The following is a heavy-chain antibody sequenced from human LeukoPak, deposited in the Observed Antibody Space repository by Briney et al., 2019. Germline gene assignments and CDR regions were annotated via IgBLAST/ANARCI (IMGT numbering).Heavy chain of an antibody. CDR1: GGSISSGDYY. V-gene: IGHV4-30-4*01. Sequence: PSETLSLTCTVSGGSISSGDYYWSWIRQPPGKGLEWIGYIYYSGSTYYNPSLRSRVTISVDTSKNQFSLKLSSVTAADTAVYYCARGGDIVVVVAFNAFDIWGQGTMVTVSS. D-gene: IGHD2-15*01. CDR2: IYYSGST. CDR3: ARGGDIVVVVAFNAFDI. J-gene: IGHJ3*02.